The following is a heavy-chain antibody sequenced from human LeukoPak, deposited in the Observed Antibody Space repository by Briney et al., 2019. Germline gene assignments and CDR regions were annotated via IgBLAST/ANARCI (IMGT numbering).Heavy chain of an antibody. J-gene: IGHJ4*02. D-gene: IGHD2-21*01. V-gene: IGHV3-74*01. CDR3: AREGRGGHCGFDY. CDR2: INSDGSST. Sequence: GGSLRLSCAASGFTFSSSWMHWVRQAPGKGLVWVSRINSDGSSTNYADSVKGRFTISRDNAKNTLYLQMNSLRAEDTAVYYCAREGRGGHCGFDYWGQGTLVTVSS. CDR1: GFTFSSSW.